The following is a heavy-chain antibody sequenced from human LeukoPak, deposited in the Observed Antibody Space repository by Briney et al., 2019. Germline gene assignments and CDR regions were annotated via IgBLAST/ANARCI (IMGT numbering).Heavy chain of an antibody. CDR3: ARGQLRILDAFDI. CDR1: GGTFSSCA. CDR2: IIPIFGTA. J-gene: IGHJ3*02. Sequence: SVKVSCKASGGTFSSCAISWVRQAPGQGLEWMGGIIPIFGTANYAQKFQGRVTITADESTSTAYMELSSLRSEDTAVYYCARGQLRILDAFDIWGQGTMVTVSS. V-gene: IGHV1-69*13. D-gene: IGHD1-7*01.